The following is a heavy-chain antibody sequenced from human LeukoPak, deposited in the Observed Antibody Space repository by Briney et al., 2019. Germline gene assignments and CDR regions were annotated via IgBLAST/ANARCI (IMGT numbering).Heavy chain of an antibody. V-gene: IGHV3-7*01. CDR2: INPEGSEK. CDR1: RFTFSGYA. J-gene: IGHJ4*02. CDR3: ARDLAYSRLDY. Sequence: GGSLRLSCAASRFTFSGYAMSWVRQAPGKGLEWVAGINPEGSEKYSADSVKGRFTISRDNAKNSLYLQMDSLRVEDTAFYYCARDLAYSRLDYWGQGMLVTVSS. D-gene: IGHD5-18*01.